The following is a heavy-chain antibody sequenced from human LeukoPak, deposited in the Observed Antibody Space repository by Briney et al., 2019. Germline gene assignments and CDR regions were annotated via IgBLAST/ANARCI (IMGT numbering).Heavy chain of an antibody. V-gene: IGHV3-30*02. CDR1: GFTFSSYG. CDR3: AKPAGYSSSWYPNFDY. D-gene: IGHD6-13*01. CDR2: IRYDGSNK. J-gene: IGHJ4*02. Sequence: PGGSLRLSCAASGFTFSSYGMHWVRQAPGKGLEWVAFIRYDGSNKYYADPVKGRFTISRDNSKNTLYLQMNSLRAEDTAVYYCAKPAGYSSSWYPNFDYWGQGTLVTVSS.